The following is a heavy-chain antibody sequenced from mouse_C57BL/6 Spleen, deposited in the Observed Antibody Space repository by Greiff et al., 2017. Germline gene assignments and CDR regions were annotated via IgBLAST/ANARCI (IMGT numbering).Heavy chain of an antibody. J-gene: IGHJ2*01. CDR1: GYSFTDYN. Sequence: EVQLQQPGPELVKPGASVKISCKASGYSFTDYNMNWVKQSNGKSLEWIGVINPNNGTTSYNQKFKGKATLTVDQSSSTAYMQLNSLTSEASAVYYCARESGNPYYFDYWGQGTTLTVSS. D-gene: IGHD2-10*02. V-gene: IGHV1-39*01. CDR3: ARESGNPYYFDY. CDR2: INPNNGTT.